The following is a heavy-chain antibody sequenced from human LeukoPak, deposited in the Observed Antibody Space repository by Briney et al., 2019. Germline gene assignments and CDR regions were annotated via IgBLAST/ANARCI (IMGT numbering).Heavy chain of an antibody. CDR3: TRDPHALDY. CDR2: ITSNSGTI. CDR1: GFPFSSYS. J-gene: IGHJ4*02. Sequence: GGSLRLSCATSGFPFSSYSMNWVRQAPGKGLERVSYITSNSGTIYYADSVKGRFTISRDNAENSLHLQMNSLTAEDTAVYYCTRDPHALDYWGQGTLVTVSS. V-gene: IGHV3-48*01.